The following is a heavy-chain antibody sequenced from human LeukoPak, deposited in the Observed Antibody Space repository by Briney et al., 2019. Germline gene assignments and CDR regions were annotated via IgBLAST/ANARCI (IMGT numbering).Heavy chain of an antibody. V-gene: IGHV4-34*01. CDR1: GGSFSGYY. CDR2: INHSGST. D-gene: IGHD2-2*01. Sequence: SETLSLTCAVYGGSFSGYYWSWIRQPPGKGLEWIGEINHSGSTNYNPSLKSRVTISVDTSKNQFSLKLSSVTAADTAVYYCASLTYCSSTSCYVFSDYWGQGTLVTVSS. CDR3: ASLTYCSSTSCYVFSDY. J-gene: IGHJ4*02.